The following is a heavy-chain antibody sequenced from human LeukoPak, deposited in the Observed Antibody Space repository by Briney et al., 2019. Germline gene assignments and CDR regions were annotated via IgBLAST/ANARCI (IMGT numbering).Heavy chain of an antibody. CDR3: AEVSGWSNEFDY. V-gene: IGHV3-23*01. J-gene: IGHJ4*02. CDR2: ISGSGGST. D-gene: IGHD6-19*01. CDR1: GFTFSSYA. Sequence: QSGGSLRLSCAASGFTFSSYAMSWVRQAPGKGLEWVSAISGSGGSTYYADSVKGRFTISRDNSKNTLYLQMNSLRAEDTAVYYCAEVSGWSNEFDYWGQGTLVTVSS.